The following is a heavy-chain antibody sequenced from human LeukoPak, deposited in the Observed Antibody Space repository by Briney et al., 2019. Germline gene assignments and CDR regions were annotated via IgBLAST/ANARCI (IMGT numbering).Heavy chain of an antibody. D-gene: IGHD2-15*01. CDR2: MNPNSGNT. J-gene: IGHJ5*02. Sequence: VASVKVSCKASGYTFTSYDINWVRQATGQGLEWMGWMNPNSGNTGYAQKFQGRVTMTRNTSISTAYMELSSLRSEDTAVYYCARRHPDCSGGSCYWFDPWGQGTLVTVSS. V-gene: IGHV1-8*01. CDR3: ARRHPDCSGGSCYWFDP. CDR1: GYTFTSYD.